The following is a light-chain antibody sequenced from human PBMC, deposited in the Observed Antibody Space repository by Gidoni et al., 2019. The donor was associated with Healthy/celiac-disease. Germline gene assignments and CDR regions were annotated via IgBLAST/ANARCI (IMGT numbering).Light chain of an antibody. CDR2: DAS. V-gene: IGKV3-11*01. CDR1: QSVSSY. CDR3: QQRSNWPPT. Sequence: EIVLTQSPATLSLSPGERATLSCRASQSVSSYLAWYQQKPGQAPKLLIYDASNRATGIPARFRGSGSVTDFTLTISSLEPEDFAVYYCQQRSNWPPTFGPGTKVDIK. J-gene: IGKJ3*01.